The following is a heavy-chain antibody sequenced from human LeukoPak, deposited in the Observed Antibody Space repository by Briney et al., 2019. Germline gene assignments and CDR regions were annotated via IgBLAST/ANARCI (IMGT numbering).Heavy chain of an antibody. CDR1: GFTFSNYG. D-gene: IGHD2-2*01. V-gene: IGHV3-30*02. CDR3: AKDGRYCSSTSCYYYYYMDV. CDR2: IRYDGSDK. J-gene: IGHJ6*03. Sequence: GGSLRLSCAASGFTFSNYGIHWVRQAPGKGLEWVAFIRYDGSDKYYADSVKGRFTISRDNSKNTLYLQMNSLRAEDTAVYYCAKDGRYCSSTSCYYYYYMDVWGKGTTVTVSS.